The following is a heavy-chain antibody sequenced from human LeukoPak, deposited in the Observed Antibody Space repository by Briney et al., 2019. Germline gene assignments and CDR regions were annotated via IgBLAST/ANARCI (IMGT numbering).Heavy chain of an antibody. Sequence: GGSLSLSCAASGFIFSNYWMSWLRQAPGKGLEWVANIRQEGIKKNYVDSVDGRFTISRDNALNSVYLQMTSLRVEDTAVYYCATGTGHGYFESWGQGTQVTVS. V-gene: IGHV3-7*01. CDR1: GFIFSNYW. CDR3: ATGTGHGYFES. D-gene: IGHD4-17*01. CDR2: IRQEGIKK. J-gene: IGHJ4*02.